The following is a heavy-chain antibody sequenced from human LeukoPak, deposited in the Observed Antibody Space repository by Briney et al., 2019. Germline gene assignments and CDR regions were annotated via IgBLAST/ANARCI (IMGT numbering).Heavy chain of an antibody. CDR1: GYTFTSYA. V-gene: IGHV1-3*01. CDR2: INAGNGNT. J-gene: IGHJ4*02. D-gene: IGHD2-15*01. Sequence: ASVKVSCKASGYTFTSYAMHWVRQAPGQRLEWMGWINAGNGNTKYSQKFQGRVTITRDTSASTAYMELSSLRSEDTAVYYCAAVVAAGYYNRYFDYWGQGTLVTVSS. CDR3: AAVVAAGYYNRYFDY.